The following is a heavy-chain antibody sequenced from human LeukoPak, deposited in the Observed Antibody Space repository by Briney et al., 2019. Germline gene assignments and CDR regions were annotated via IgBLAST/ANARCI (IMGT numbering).Heavy chain of an antibody. D-gene: IGHD1-26*01. CDR2: IKQDGSEK. J-gene: IGHJ6*03. CDR3: ARDQTKWEPLRRRDYYYMDV. Sequence: PGGSLRLSCAASRFTFSSYWMNWVRQAPGKGLEWVANIKQDGSEKYYVDSVKGRFTISRDNAKNSLYLQTNSLRAEDTAVYYCARDQTKWEPLRRRDYYYMDVWGKGTTVTVSS. CDR1: RFTFSSYW. V-gene: IGHV3-7*01.